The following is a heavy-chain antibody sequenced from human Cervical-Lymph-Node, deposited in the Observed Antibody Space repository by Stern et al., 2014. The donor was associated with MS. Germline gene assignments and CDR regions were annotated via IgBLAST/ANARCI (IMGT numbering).Heavy chain of an antibody. CDR3: AREGYCSGGSCCRNRLFASPFDY. D-gene: IGHD2-15*01. V-gene: IGHV1-69*01. CDR2: IIPFFGKA. CDR1: GGTFSSYT. J-gene: IGHJ4*02. Sequence: QLVQSGAEVRKPGSSVKVSCKASGGTFSSYTISWVRQAPGQGLEWRGGIIPFFGKAKYAEEFEGRFTITADESTSTAYMELSSLRSEDTAVYYCAREGYCSGGSCCRNRLFASPFDYWGQGTLVTVSS.